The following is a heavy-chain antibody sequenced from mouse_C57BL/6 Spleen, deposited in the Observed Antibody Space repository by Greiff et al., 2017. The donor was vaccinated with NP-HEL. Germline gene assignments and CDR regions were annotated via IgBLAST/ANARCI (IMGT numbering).Heavy chain of an antibody. J-gene: IGHJ4*01. V-gene: IGHV5-9-1*02. CDR2: ISSGGDYI. CDR1: GFTFSSYA. Sequence: DVQLVESGEGLVKPGGSLKLSCAASGFTFSSYAMSWVRQTPEKRLEWVAYISSGGDYIYYADTVKGRFTISRDNARNTLYLQMSSLKSEDTAMYYCTRDGYYDYAMDYWGQGTSVTVSS. CDR3: TRDGYYDYAMDY. D-gene: IGHD2-3*01.